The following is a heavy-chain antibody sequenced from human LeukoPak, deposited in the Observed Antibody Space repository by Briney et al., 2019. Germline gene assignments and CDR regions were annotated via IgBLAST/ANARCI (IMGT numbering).Heavy chain of an antibody. V-gene: IGHV4-39*01. Sequence: SETLSLTCAVSGGSISSSSYYWGWIRQPPGKGLEWVGEINHSGSTNYNPSLKSRVTISVDTSKNQFSLKLSSVTAADTAVYYCARHKGDFWSGYFPRFDYWGQGTLVTVSS. CDR1: GGSISSSSYY. D-gene: IGHD3-3*01. CDR2: INHSGST. CDR3: ARHKGDFWSGYFPRFDY. J-gene: IGHJ4*02.